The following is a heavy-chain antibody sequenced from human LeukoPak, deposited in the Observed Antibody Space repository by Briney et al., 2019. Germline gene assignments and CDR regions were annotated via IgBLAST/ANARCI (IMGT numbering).Heavy chain of an antibody. Sequence: ASVKVSCKASGYTFTGYYMHWVRQAPGQGLERMGWINPNSGGTNYAQKFQGRVTMTRDTSISTAYMELSRLRSDDTAVYYCARGYCSGGSCYIGYNWFDPWGQGTLVTVSS. V-gene: IGHV1-2*02. CDR1: GYTFTGYY. J-gene: IGHJ5*02. D-gene: IGHD2-15*01. CDR3: ARGYCSGGSCYIGYNWFDP. CDR2: INPNSGGT.